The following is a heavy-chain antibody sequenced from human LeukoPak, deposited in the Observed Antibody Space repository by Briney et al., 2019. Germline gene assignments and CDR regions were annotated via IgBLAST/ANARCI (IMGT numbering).Heavy chain of an antibody. CDR1: GGSTISTTYY. V-gene: IGHV4-39*07. Sequence: SETLSLTCTVSGGSTISTTYYWGWIRQPPGKDLEWIGSIYYTGNTYYNPSLKSRVTISVDTSKNQFSLKLSSVTAADTAVYYCARVDQYSSSPNWFDPWGQGTLVTVSS. CDR2: IYYTGNT. D-gene: IGHD6-13*01. CDR3: ARVDQYSSSPNWFDP. J-gene: IGHJ5*02.